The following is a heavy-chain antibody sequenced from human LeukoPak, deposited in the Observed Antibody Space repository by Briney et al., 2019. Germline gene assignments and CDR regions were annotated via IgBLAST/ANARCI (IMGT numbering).Heavy chain of an antibody. Sequence: ASVKVSCKASGYTFTSYGISWVRQAPGQGLEWMGWISAYNGNTNYAQKLQGRVTMTTDTSTSTAYVELRSLRSDDTAVYYCARVRIGSSWYSYWGQGTLVTVSS. J-gene: IGHJ4*02. D-gene: IGHD6-13*01. V-gene: IGHV1-18*01. CDR1: GYTFTSYG. CDR2: ISAYNGNT. CDR3: ARVRIGSSWYSY.